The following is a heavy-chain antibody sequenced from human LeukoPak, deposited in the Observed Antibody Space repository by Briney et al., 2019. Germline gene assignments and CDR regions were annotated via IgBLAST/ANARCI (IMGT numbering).Heavy chain of an antibody. D-gene: IGHD6-13*01. CDR1: GGTFSSYA. J-gene: IGHJ5*02. Sequence: GASVEVSCKASGGTFSSYAISWVRQAPGQGLEWMGGIIPIFGTANYAQKFQGRVTITADESTSTAYMELSSLRSEDTAVYYCARRVYSSSWYSWFDPWGQGTLVTVSS. V-gene: IGHV1-69*13. CDR3: ARRVYSSSWYSWFDP. CDR2: IIPIFGTA.